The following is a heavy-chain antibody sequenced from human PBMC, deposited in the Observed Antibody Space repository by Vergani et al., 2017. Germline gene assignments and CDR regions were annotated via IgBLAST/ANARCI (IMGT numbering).Heavy chain of an antibody. J-gene: IGHJ5*02. CDR1: GYSFTSYW. V-gene: IGHV1-46*01. D-gene: IGHD2-2*01. CDR3: ARDSRYCSSTSCYVGRDWFDP. Sequence: VQLVQSGAEVKKPGESLRISCKGSGYSFTSYWISWVRQMPGKGLEWMGIINPSGGSTSYAQKFQGRVTMTRDTSTSTVYMELSSLRSEDTAVYYCARDSRYCSSTSCYVGRDWFDPWGQGTLVTVSS. CDR2: INPSGGST.